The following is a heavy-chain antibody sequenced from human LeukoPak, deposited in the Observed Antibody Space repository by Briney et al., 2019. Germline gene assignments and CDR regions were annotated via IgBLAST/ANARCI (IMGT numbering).Heavy chain of an antibody. CDR1: GYIFTAYF. J-gene: IGHJ5*02. D-gene: IGHD2-2*01. Sequence: GASVKVSCKASGYIFTAYFIHWVRQAPGQGLEWMGWINPNNGDTKYAQKFQGRITMTRDSSLSTAYMELSSLRSDDTAVYYCVRDGYCSRSNCLWAGRFDPWGQGTLLTVSS. V-gene: IGHV1-2*02. CDR2: INPNNGDT. CDR3: VRDGYCSRSNCLWAGRFDP.